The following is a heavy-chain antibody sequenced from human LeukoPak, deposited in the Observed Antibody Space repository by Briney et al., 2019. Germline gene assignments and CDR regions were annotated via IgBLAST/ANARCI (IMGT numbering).Heavy chain of an antibody. Sequence: SETLSLTCIVSGGSISSRSYYWGWIRQPPGKGLEWIGSIFNSGSTYYNSSLQSRVTISVDTSKNQFSQRLTSVTAADTAVYYCVRHYRLNTGFDYWGQGTLVTVSS. CDR2: IFNSGST. J-gene: IGHJ4*02. D-gene: IGHD7-27*01. CDR1: GGSISSRSYY. V-gene: IGHV4-39*01. CDR3: VRHYRLNTGFDY.